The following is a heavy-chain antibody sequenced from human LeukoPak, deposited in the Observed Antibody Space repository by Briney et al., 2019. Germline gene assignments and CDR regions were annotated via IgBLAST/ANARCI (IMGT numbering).Heavy chain of an antibody. D-gene: IGHD6-13*01. CDR3: ARTTEAHSWRTRYYDYYMDV. CDR2: INHSGST. Sequence: HPSETLSLTCAVYGGSFSGYYWSWIRQPPGKGLEWIGEINHSGSTNYNPSLKSRVTISVDTSKNQFSLKLSSVTAADTAVYYCARTTEAHSWRTRYYDYYMDVWGKGTTVTVSS. V-gene: IGHV4-34*01. CDR1: GGSFSGYY. J-gene: IGHJ6*03.